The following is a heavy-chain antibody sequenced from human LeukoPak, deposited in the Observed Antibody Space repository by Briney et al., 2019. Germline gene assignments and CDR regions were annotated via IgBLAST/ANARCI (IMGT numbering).Heavy chain of an antibody. CDR2: INSAGSST. Sequence: GGSLRLSCAASGFTFSSSGMIWVRQAPGKGLVWVSRINSAGSSTNYADSVKGRFTISRDNAKNTLYLQMNSLRAEDTAVYYCATLATAATWYVWGKGTTVTISS. V-gene: IGHV3-74*01. D-gene: IGHD5-24*01. CDR1: GFTFSSSG. CDR3: ATLATAATWYV. J-gene: IGHJ6*04.